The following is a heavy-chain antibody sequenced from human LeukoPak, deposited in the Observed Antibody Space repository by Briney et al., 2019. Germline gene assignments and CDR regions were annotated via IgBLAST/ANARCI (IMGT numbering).Heavy chain of an antibody. D-gene: IGHD3-22*01. V-gene: IGHV3-23*01. CDR1: GFTLSSYE. Sequence: GGSLRLSCTASGFTLSSYEMTWIRQAPGKGLEWVSAISGSGGSTYYADSVKGRFTISRDNSKNTLYLQMNSLRAEDTAVYYCAKDGRDYYYDSSGYYYDYFDYWGQGTLVTVSS. CDR2: ISGSGGST. CDR3: AKDGRDYYYDSSGYYYDYFDY. J-gene: IGHJ4*02.